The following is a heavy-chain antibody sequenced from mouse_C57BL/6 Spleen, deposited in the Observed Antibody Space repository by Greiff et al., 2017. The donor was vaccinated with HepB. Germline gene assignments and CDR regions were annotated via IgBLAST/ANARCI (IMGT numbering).Heavy chain of an antibody. Sequence: VQLKESGGGLVKPGGSLKLSCAASGFTFSSYAMSWVRQTPEKRLEWVATISDGGSYTYYPDNVKGRFTISRDNAKNNLYLQMSHLKSEDTAMYYCARDEGTTERYYFDYWGQGTTLTVSS. CDR2: ISDGGSYT. D-gene: IGHD1-1*01. V-gene: IGHV5-4*01. J-gene: IGHJ2*01. CDR3: ARDEGTTERYYFDY. CDR1: GFTFSSYA.